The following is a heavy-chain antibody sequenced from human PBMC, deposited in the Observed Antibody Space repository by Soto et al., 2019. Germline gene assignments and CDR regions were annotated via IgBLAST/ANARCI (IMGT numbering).Heavy chain of an antibody. D-gene: IGHD3-3*01. CDR3: ARHIFLEWFNWFDP. CDR1: GGTFSSYA. CDR2: IIPIFGTA. Sequence: SVKVSCKASGGTFSSYAISWVRQAPGQGLEWMGGIIPIFGTANYAQKFQGRVTITADKSTSTAYMELSSPRSEDTVVYYCARHIFLEWFNWFDPWGQGTLVTVSS. V-gene: IGHV1-69*06. J-gene: IGHJ5*02.